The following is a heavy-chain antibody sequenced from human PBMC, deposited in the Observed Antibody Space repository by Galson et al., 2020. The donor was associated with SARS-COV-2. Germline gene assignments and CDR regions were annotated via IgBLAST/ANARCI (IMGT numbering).Heavy chain of an antibody. V-gene: IGHV3-53*01. J-gene: IGHJ6*02. CDR1: GFTVSSNY. Sequence: GESLKISCAASGFTVSSNYMSWVRQAPGKGLEWVLVTYSGGSTFYADSVKGRFTVSRDNSKNTLYLQMNSLKAEDTAVYYCAKDHGLDVWGQGTTVTVSS. CDR3: AKDHGLDV. D-gene: IGHD6-25*01. CDR2: TYSGGST.